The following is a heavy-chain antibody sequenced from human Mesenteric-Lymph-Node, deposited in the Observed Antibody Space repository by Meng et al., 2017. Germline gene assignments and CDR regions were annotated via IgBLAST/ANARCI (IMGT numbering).Heavy chain of an antibody. D-gene: IGHD3-10*01. CDR2: INPNSGNT. Sequence: QVQLVQSGAEVKKPGASVKVSCKASGYTFTGYYMHWVRQAPGQGLEWMGRINPNSGNTNYAQKLQGRVTMTTDTSTSTAYMELRSLRSDDTAVYYCARYYGSGSYFQHWGQGTLVTVSS. CDR1: GYTFTGYY. V-gene: IGHV1-2*06. J-gene: IGHJ1*01. CDR3: ARYYGSGSYFQH.